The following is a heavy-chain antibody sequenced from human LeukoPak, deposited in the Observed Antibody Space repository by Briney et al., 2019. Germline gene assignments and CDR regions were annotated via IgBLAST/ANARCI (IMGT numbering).Heavy chain of an antibody. CDR3: ARGKIRYSYGRFDY. J-gene: IGHJ4*02. CDR1: GFTFSNYP. CDR2: ITTNGGST. V-gene: IGHV3-64*04. D-gene: IGHD5-18*01. Sequence: GGSLRLSCSASGFTFSNYPMHWVRQAPGKGLQYLSAITTNGGSTYYADSVKGRFAISRDNSQDTLYLQMNSLRPEDTAVYYCARGKIRYSYGRFDYRGQGILVTVSS.